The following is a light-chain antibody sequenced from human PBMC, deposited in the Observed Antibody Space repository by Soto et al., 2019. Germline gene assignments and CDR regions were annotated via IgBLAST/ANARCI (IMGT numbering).Light chain of an antibody. V-gene: IGLV2-11*01. CDR1: SSDVGGYKY. CDR2: DVS. J-gene: IGLJ3*02. CDR3: AAWDDSLKGLV. Sequence: QSALTQPRSVSGSPGQSVAISCTGTSSDVGGYKYVSWYQQHPAKAPKLMIYDVSDRPSGVPDRFSGSKSGNTASLAISGLQSEDESDYYCAAWDDSLKGLVFGGGTKLTVL.